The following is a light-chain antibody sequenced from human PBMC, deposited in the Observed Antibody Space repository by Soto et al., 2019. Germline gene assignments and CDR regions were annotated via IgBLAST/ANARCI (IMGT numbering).Light chain of an antibody. CDR1: QSISSY. J-gene: IGKJ5*01. Sequence: PIPQTPSCLAGSLGDRLSITCRASQSISSYLNWYKQKPGKAPKLLIYAASSLQSGVPSRFSGSGSGTDFTLTISSLQPEDFATYYCQQSYSTPITVGQGTRLEIK. CDR2: AAS. CDR3: QQSYSTPIT. V-gene: IGKV1-39*01.